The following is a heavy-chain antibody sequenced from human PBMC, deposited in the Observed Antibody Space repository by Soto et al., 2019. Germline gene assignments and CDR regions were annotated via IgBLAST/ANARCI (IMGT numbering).Heavy chain of an antibody. J-gene: IGHJ4*02. Sequence: QVQLVESGGGVVQPGRSLRLSCAASGFTFSSYGMHWVRQAPGKGLEWVAVISYDGSNKYSADSVKGRFTISRDNSKNTLYLQMNSMRAEDTAVYYCAKLLEYGDLFDYWGQGTLVTVSS. D-gene: IGHD4-17*01. CDR3: AKLLEYGDLFDY. CDR2: ISYDGSNK. CDR1: GFTFSSYG. V-gene: IGHV3-30*18.